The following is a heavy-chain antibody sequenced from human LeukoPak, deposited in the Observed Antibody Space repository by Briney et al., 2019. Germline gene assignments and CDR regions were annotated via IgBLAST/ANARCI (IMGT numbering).Heavy chain of an antibody. J-gene: IGHJ6*03. Sequence: PSETLSLTCTVSGGSISSGSYYWSWIRQPAGKGLEWIGRIYTSGSTNYNPSLKSRVTISVDTSKNQFSLKLSSVTAADTAVYYCARGWGNYDSSGYYYYYYYMDVWGKGTTVTISS. CDR3: ARGWGNYDSSGYYYYYYYMDV. D-gene: IGHD3-22*01. CDR1: GGSISSGSYY. V-gene: IGHV4-61*02. CDR2: IYTSGST.